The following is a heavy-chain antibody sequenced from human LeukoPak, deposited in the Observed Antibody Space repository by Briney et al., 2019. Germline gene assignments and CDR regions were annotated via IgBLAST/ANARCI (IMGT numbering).Heavy chain of an antibody. CDR1: GGSIRSYY. CDR2: IYTSGST. V-gene: IGHV4-4*07. J-gene: IGHJ4*02. D-gene: IGHD6-19*01. CDR3: ARDVDHSSGWGFIDY. Sequence: SETLSLTCTVSGGSIRSYYWRSIRQPAGKGLEWIGRIYTSGSTNYNPSLKSRVTLSVDTSKNQFSLKLSSVTAADTAVYYCARDVDHSSGWGFIDYWGQGTLVTVSS.